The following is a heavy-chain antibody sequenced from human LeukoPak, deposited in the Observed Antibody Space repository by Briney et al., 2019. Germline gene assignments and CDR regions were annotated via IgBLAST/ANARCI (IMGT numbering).Heavy chain of an antibody. V-gene: IGHV4-34*01. J-gene: IGHJ1*01. D-gene: IGHD3-22*01. CDR1: GGSFSGYY. Sequence: PSETLSLTCAVYGGSFSGYYWSWIRQPPGKGLEWIGEINHSGSTNYNPSLKSRVTISVDTSKNQFSLKLSSVTAADTAVCYCARGSSGYYYRMDFQHWGQGTLVTVSS. CDR2: INHSGST. CDR3: ARGSSGYYYRMDFQH.